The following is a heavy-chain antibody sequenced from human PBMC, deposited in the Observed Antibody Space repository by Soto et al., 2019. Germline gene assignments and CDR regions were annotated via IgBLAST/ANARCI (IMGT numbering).Heavy chain of an antibody. CDR3: AREDKYPYYYYGMDV. CDR1: GYTFTGYY. V-gene: IGHV1-2*02. Sequence: ASVKVSCKASGYTFTGYYMHWLRQSPGQGLEWMGWINPNSGGTNYAQKFQGRVTMTRDTSISTACMELSRLRSDDTAVYYCAREDKYPYYYYGMDVWGQGTTVTVSS. J-gene: IGHJ6*02. CDR2: INPNSGGT. D-gene: IGHD2-2*01.